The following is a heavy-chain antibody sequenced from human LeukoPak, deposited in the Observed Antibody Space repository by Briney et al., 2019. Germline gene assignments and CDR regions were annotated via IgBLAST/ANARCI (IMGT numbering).Heavy chain of an antibody. V-gene: IGHV3-43*01. CDR3: AKDIRGSGSRWAYFDY. Sequence: PGGSLRLSCAASGFTFDDYTMHWVRQAPGKGLEWVSLISWDGGSTYYADSVKGRFTISRDNSKNSLYLQMNSLRTEDTALYYCAKDIRGSGSRWAYFDYWGQGTLVTVSS. CDR1: GFTFDDYT. CDR2: ISWDGGST. J-gene: IGHJ4*02. D-gene: IGHD1-26*01.